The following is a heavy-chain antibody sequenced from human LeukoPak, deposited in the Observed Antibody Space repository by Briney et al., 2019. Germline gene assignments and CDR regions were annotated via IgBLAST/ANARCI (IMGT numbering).Heavy chain of an antibody. CDR2: INPNSGGT. CDR3: ARVGAPFSLDY. CDR1: GYTFTSYG. D-gene: IGHD1-26*01. Sequence: ASVKVSCKASGYTFTSYGISWVRQAPGQGLEWMGWINPNSGGTNYAQKFQGRVTMTRDTSISTAYMELSRLRSDDTAVYYCARVGAPFSLDYWGQGTLVTVSS. V-gene: IGHV1-2*02. J-gene: IGHJ4*02.